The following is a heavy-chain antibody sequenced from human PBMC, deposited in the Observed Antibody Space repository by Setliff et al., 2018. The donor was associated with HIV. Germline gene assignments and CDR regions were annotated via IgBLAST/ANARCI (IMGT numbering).Heavy chain of an antibody. CDR3: AKRTFGSGRLDP. V-gene: IGHV4-59*08. CDR1: GGSISSYY. D-gene: IGHD3-16*01. Sequence: SETLSLTCTVSGGSISSYYWTWLRQFPGKGLEWIGFIFYTGSTTYNPSLNSRVTISVDTSKNQFSLKVTSVTAADTAVYYCAKRTFGSGRLDPWGQGTLVTVSS. J-gene: IGHJ5*02. CDR2: IFYTGST.